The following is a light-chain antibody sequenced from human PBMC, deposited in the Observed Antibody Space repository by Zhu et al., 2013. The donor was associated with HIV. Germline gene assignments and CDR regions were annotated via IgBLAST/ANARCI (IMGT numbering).Light chain of an antibody. CDR2: GAS. CDR3: QQLNSYSWT. Sequence: DIRMTQSPSSLSASVGDRVIITCRASERISTYLNWYQQKVGKAPKLLIDGASILESGVPSRFSGSGSGTEFTLTISSLQPEDFATYYCQQLNSYSWTFGQGTKVEIK. V-gene: IGKV1-17*01. J-gene: IGKJ1*01. CDR1: ERISTY.